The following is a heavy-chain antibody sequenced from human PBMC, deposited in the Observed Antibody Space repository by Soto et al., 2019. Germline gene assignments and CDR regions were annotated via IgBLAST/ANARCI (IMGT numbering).Heavy chain of an antibody. Sequence: QVQLQESGPGLVKPSETLSLTCTVSGGSVSCGSYYWSWIRQPPGKGLEWIGYIYYSGSTNYNPSLKSRVTISVDTSKNQLSLKLSSVTAADTAVYYCARGIEGWYQGRYYYGMDVWGQGTTVTVSS. D-gene: IGHD6-19*01. CDR2: IYYSGST. CDR1: GGSVSCGSYY. J-gene: IGHJ6*02. V-gene: IGHV4-61*01. CDR3: ARGIEGWYQGRYYYGMDV.